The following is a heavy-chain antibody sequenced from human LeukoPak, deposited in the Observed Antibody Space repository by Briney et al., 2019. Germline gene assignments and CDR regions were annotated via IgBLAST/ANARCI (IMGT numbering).Heavy chain of an antibody. CDR3: ATEPVAAAGRPPSEYFQH. CDR2: NYYSGRT. CDR1: GGSISSSSYY. D-gene: IGHD6-13*01. V-gene: IGHV4-39*07. Sequence: SETLSLTCTGSGGSISSSSYYWGWPRQPPGKGLEWLGNNYYSGRTFYHPSLKTRVTISVDTSKNQFSLKLRSVPAADRSVYYCATEPVAAAGRPPSEYFQHWGQGTLVTVSS. J-gene: IGHJ1*01.